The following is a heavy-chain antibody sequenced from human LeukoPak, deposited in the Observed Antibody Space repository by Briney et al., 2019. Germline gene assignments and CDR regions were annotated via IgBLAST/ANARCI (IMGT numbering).Heavy chain of an antibody. CDR1: GYTFTSYG. CDR2: ISAYNVNT. CDR3: ARVPVSGPGARFDY. Sequence: ASVKVSCKASGYTFTSYGISWVRQAPGQGLEWMGWISAYNVNTNDAQKLQGRVTMTTDTSTTTAYMELRSLRSDDTVVYYCARVPVSGPGARFDYWGQGTLVTVSS. D-gene: IGHD4-11*01. J-gene: IGHJ4*02. V-gene: IGHV1-18*01.